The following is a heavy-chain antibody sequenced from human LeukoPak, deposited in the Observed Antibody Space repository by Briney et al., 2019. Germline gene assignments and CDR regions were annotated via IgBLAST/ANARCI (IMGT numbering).Heavy chain of an antibody. CDR1: GGSISSYY. V-gene: IGHV4-59*08. CDR2: IYYSGST. CDR3: ARHSFEDYGSLDY. D-gene: IGHD3-10*01. Sequence: SETLSLTCTVSGGSISSYYWSWIRQPPGKALEWIGYIYYSGSTNYNPSLKSRVTISVDTSKNQFSLKLSSVTAADTAVYYCARHSFEDYGSLDYWGQGTLVTVSS. J-gene: IGHJ4*02.